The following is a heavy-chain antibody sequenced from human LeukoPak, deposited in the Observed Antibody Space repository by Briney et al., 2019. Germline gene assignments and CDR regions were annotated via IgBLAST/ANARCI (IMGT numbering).Heavy chain of an antibody. CDR1: VYTFTVYY. J-gene: IGHJ4*02. V-gene: IGHV1-2*02. D-gene: IGHD3-10*01. CDR2: INPNSGGT. CDR3: ARELLWFGELIDY. Sequence: ASVTVSCTASVYTFTVYYMRWVRQAPGQGREGMGWINPNSGGTNYAQKFQGRVTMTRATSISTAYMELSRLRSDDTAVYYCARELLWFGELIDYWGQGTLVTVSS.